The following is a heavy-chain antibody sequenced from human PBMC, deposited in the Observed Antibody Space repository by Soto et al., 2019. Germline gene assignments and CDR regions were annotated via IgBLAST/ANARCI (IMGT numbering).Heavy chain of an antibody. J-gene: IGHJ3*01. V-gene: IGHV1-69*18. CDR3: ARIGVGSRR. CDR1: GDTFSHYV. CDR2: LAPISGSP. D-gene: IGHD1-26*01. Sequence: VQMVQSGAEVKEPGSSVKVSCTNSGDTFSHYVMSWVRQAPGQGLEWMGSLAPISGSPNYAERFEGRLTIRADAGTRTMDMELRSLKYDDTDVYYCARIGVGSRRWGQGTMVTVSS.